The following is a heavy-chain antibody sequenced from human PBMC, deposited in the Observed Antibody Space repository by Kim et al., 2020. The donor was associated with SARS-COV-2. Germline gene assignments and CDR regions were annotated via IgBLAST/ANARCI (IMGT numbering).Heavy chain of an antibody. J-gene: IGHJ5*02. CDR1: GGSFSGYY. CDR3: ARDLVIRDGYNLLPVDSYP. Sequence: SETLSLTCAVYGGSFSGYYWSWIRQPPGKGLEWIGEINHSGSTNYNPSLKSRVTISVDTSKNQFSLKLSSVTAADTAVYYCARDLVIRDGYNLLPVDSYPWGQGTLVSVSS. V-gene: IGHV4-34*01. D-gene: IGHD5-12*01. CDR2: INHSGST.